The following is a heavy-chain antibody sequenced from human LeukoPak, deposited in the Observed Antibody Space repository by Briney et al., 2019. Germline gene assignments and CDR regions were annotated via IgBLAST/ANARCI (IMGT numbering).Heavy chain of an antibody. D-gene: IGHD5-18*01. CDR2: IYYSGST. CDR3: ARVVDTAMVTLAFDI. CDR1: GGSISSYY. J-gene: IGHJ3*02. Sequence: SETLSLTCTVSGGSISSYYWSWIRQPPGKGLEWIGYIYYSGSTNYNPSPKSRVTISIDTSKNQFSLKLNSVTAADTAVYYCARVVDTAMVTLAFDIWGQGTMVTVSS. V-gene: IGHV4-59*01.